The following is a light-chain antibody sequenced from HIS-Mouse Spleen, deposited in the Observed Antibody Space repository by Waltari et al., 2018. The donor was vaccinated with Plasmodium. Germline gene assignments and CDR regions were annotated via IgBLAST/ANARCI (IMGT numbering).Light chain of an antibody. CDR3: SSYTSSSTLV. Sequence: QSALTQPASVSGSPGQSITISCTGTSSDVGGYNYVSWYQQHPGKAPKLMIYDVSNRPSGVSKRFTGSKSGTTASLTTSGLQAEDEAEYYCSSYTSSSTLVFGGGTKLTVL. J-gene: IGLJ2*01. CDR1: SSDVGGYNY. CDR2: DVS. V-gene: IGLV2-14*03.